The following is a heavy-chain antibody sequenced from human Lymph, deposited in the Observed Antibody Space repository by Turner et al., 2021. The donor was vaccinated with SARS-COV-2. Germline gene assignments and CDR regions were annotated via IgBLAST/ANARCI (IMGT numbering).Heavy chain of an antibody. CDR3: SGGTVNNWVDP. D-gene: IGHD2-21*02. CDR1: GGSINSNY. CDR2: SYYRGST. Sequence: HVQLQESGPRLVTPLATLFLTCTVSGGSINSNYWRWIRQPPGKGLDWNGYSYYRGSTNYNPSRESRVTISVDTSRNQFSLNLSAVTAADTAIYYCSGGTVNNWVDPWGQGTLVTVSS. J-gene: IGHJ5*02. V-gene: IGHV4-59*01.